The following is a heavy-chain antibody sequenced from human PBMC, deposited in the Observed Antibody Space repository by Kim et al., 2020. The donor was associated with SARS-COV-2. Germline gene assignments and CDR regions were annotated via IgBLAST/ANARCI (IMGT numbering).Heavy chain of an antibody. Sequence: GGSLRLSCAASGFTFSSYWMTWVRQAPGKGLEWVANIKQDGNQKYYVDSVKGRFTISRDNAKNSLYLQMNSLRAEDTAVDYCAREGDLYSSGKDAFDIWG. V-gene: IGHV3-7*01. CDR3: AREGDLYSSGKDAFDI. CDR1: GFTFSSYW. J-gene: IGHJ3*02. D-gene: IGHD6-19*01. CDR2: IKQDGNQK.